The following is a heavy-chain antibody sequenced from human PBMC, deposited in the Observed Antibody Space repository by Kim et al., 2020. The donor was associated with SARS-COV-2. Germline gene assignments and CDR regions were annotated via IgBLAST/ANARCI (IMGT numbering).Heavy chain of an antibody. J-gene: IGHJ6*02. CDR3: ATDTRAAAGRLYYYGMDG. CDR2: FDPEDGET. V-gene: IGHV1-24*01. Sequence: ASVKVSCKVSGYTLTELSMHWVRQAPGKGLEWMGGFDPEDGETIYAQKFQGRVTMTEDTSTDTAYMELSSLRSEDTAVYYCATDTRAAAGRLYYYGMDGWGQGTTVTVSS. CDR1: GYTLTELS. D-gene: IGHD6-13*01.